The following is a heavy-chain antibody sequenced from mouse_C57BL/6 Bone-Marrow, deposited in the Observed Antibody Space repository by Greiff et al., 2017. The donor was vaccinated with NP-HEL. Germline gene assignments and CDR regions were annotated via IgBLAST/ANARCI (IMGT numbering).Heavy chain of an antibody. V-gene: IGHV14-4*01. Sequence: EVQLVESGAELVRPGASVKLSCTASGFNIKDDYMHWVKQRPEQGLEWIGWIDPENGDTEYASKFQGKATITADTSSNIAYLQLSSLTSEDTAVYYCTTYYYGRGYAMDYWGQGTSVTVSS. CDR1: GFNIKDDY. J-gene: IGHJ4*01. CDR3: TTYYYGRGYAMDY. D-gene: IGHD1-1*01. CDR2: IDPENGDT.